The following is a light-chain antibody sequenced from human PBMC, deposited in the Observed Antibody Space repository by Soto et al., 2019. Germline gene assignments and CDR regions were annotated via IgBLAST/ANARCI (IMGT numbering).Light chain of an antibody. CDR1: QSISTW. CDR2: DAS. Sequence: DIEMTQSPSTLSASVGDRVTITCRASQSISTWLAWYQQKPGKAPKLLIYDASSLESGVPSRFSGSGSGTEFSLSISSLQPEDFATYYCQQLNSYQWTFGQGTKVDIK. J-gene: IGKJ1*01. CDR3: QQLNSYQWT. V-gene: IGKV1-5*01.